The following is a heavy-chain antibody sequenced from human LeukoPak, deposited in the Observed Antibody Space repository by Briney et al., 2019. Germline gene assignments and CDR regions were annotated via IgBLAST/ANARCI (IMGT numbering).Heavy chain of an antibody. D-gene: IGHD3-22*01. CDR2: INPNSGGT. V-gene: IGHV1-2*02. Sequence: GASVKVSCKASGYTFTGYSMHWVRQAPGQGLEWMGWINPNSGGTNYAQKFQGRVTMTRDTSISTAYMELSRLRSDDTAVYYCARDGYYDSSGSAGFQHWGQGTLVTVSS. CDR1: GYTFTGYS. J-gene: IGHJ1*01. CDR3: ARDGYYDSSGSAGFQH.